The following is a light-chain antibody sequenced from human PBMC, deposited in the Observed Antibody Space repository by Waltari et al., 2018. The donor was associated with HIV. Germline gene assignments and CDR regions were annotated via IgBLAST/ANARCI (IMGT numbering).Light chain of an antibody. CDR1: RSNIGDNF. CDR3: AAWDDGLLWV. J-gene: IGLJ3*02. CDR2: RNG. V-gene: IGLV1-47*01. Sequence: QSVLTQPPSASGTAGQRVTISCSGSRSNIGDNFVYWFQQLPGTAPKLLIYRNGQRPSGVPERFSGAKTDTSASLAISGLRSEDEADYDCAAWDDGLLWVFGGGTILTVL.